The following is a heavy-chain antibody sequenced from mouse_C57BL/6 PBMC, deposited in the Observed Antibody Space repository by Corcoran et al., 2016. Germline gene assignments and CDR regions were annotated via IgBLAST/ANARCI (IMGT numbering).Heavy chain of an antibody. CDR1: GYTFTDYY. CDR2: INPNNGGT. D-gene: IGHD3-3*01. CDR3: ARGGTLDY. J-gene: IGHJ2*01. Sequence: EVQLQQSGPELVKPGASVKISCTASGYTFTDYYINWVKQSHGKSLEWIGDINPNNGGTSYNQKFKGKATLTVDKSSSTAYMELRSLTSEDSAVYYWARGGTLDYWGQGTTLTVSS. V-gene: IGHV1-26*01.